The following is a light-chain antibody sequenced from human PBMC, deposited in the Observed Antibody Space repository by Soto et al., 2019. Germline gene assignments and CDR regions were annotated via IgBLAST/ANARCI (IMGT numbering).Light chain of an antibody. CDR3: QQSTSYSGK. V-gene: IGKV1-5*03. Sequence: IKVNNYPSTVRAAVEESVTMSCLASQSISSWLAWYQQKPGKAPKLLIYKASSLESGVPSRFICRGSGTEFTLTFSRRQPDDFASQSCQQSTSYSGKFGQGTKVDIK. J-gene: IGKJ1*01. CDR2: KAS. CDR1: QSISSW.